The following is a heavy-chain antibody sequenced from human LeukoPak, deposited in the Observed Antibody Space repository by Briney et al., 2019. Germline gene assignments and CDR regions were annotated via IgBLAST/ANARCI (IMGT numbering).Heavy chain of an antibody. J-gene: IGHJ4*02. D-gene: IGHD3-22*01. CDR1: GFTLSSYA. CDR3: AKDSDYYVRSGYWSWDYFDY. Sequence: GVTLRLSYAASGFTLSSYAMSWVRQAPGKALEGVSAVSGSGGSTYYADSLKGRFTISRDNSKNTLYLQMNSLRAENTAVYYCAKDSDYYVRSGYWSWDYFDYWGQGNLVTVSS. CDR2: VSGSGGST. V-gene: IGHV3-23*01.